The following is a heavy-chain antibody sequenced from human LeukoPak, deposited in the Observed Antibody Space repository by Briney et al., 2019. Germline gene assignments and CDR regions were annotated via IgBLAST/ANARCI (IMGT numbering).Heavy chain of an antibody. J-gene: IGHJ4*02. Sequence: GGSLRLSCAASGFTFSSYGMSWVRQAPGKGLEGVSAIYGGGGSTYYADSVKGRFTISRDNSKNTLYLQMNSLRAEDTAVYYCAKATLDGYNYGPWDYWGQGTLVTVSS. CDR1: GFTFSSYG. CDR2: IYGGGGST. D-gene: IGHD5-24*01. V-gene: IGHV3-23*01. CDR3: AKATLDGYNYGPWDY.